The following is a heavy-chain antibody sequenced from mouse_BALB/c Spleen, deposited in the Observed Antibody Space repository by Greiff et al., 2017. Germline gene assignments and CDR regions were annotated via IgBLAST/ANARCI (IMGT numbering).Heavy chain of an antibody. CDR1: GYSITSGYS. Sequence: EVKLVESGPDLVKPSQSLSLTCTVTGYSITSGYSWPWIRQFPGNKLEWMGYIHYSGSTNYNPSLKSRISITRDTSKNQFFLQLNSVTTEDTATYYCARSGGNYGGGAMDYWGQGTSVTVSS. CDR3: ARSGGNYGGGAMDY. J-gene: IGHJ4*01. CDR2: IHYSGST. V-gene: IGHV3-1*02. D-gene: IGHD2-1*01.